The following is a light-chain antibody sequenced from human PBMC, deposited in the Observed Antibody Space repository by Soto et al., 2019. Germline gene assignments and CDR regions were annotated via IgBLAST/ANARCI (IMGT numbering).Light chain of an antibody. J-gene: IGKJ1*01. Sequence: EIVLTQSPGTLSLSPGERATLSCRASQSVTSNYFAWYQQKPGQAPRLLIYGVSSRATGIPDRFSGSGSGTDFTLTISRLEPADFAVYYCLQYGDSPRTFGQGTKVEIK. CDR3: LQYGDSPRT. V-gene: IGKV3-20*01. CDR2: GVS. CDR1: QSVTSNY.